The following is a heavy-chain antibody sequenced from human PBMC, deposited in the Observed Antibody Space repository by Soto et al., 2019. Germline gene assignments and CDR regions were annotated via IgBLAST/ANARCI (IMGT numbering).Heavy chain of an antibody. D-gene: IGHD3-22*01. V-gene: IGHV4-31*03. CDR1: GGSISSSGYD. Sequence: SERLALTCSVSGGSISSSGYDCTWIRQHPGKGLAWIGYVYYSGSTYYNPSLKSRVTISVDTSRNQFSLNLRSVTAADTAVYYCALDRGGYSHFDHWGQGTLVPGFS. CDR3: ALDRGGYSHFDH. J-gene: IGHJ4*02. CDR2: VYYSGST.